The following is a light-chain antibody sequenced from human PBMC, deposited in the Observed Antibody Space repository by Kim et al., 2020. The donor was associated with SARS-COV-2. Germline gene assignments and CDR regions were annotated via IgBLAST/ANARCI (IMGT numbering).Light chain of an antibody. J-gene: IGLJ3*02. CDR3: AAWDDSFWV. CDR1: SSNNGSNY. Sequence: PGRRVTISCSGSSSNNGSNYVYWYQQLPGTAPKLLIYRNNQRPSGVPDRFSGSKSGTSASLAISGLRSEDEADYYCAAWDDSFWVFGGGTQLTVL. V-gene: IGLV1-47*01. CDR2: RNN.